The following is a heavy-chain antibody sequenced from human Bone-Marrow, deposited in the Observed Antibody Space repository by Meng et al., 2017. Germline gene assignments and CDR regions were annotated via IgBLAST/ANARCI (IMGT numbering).Heavy chain of an antibody. V-gene: IGHV3-30*04. CDR3: ARDQRGSLDY. CDR2: ISYDGSNK. Sequence: VQLWESGGGGVQPGRSLRVTGAASGVTFSRYALHWVRQAPGKGLEWVAVISYDGSNKYYADSVKGRFTISRDNSKNTLYLQMNSLRAEDTAVYYCARDQRGSLDYWGQGTLVTVSS. CDR1: GVTFSRYA. J-gene: IGHJ4*02. D-gene: IGHD3-16*01.